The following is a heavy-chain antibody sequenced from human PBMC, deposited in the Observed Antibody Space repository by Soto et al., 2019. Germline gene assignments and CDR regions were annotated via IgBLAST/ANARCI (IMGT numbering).Heavy chain of an antibody. CDR3: AHAFGGTSWPNDAFDI. Sequence: QITLKESGPTLVKPTQSLTLTCTVSGFSLSGDGVGVGWIRQPPGKALEWLALIYWDDDQRYSRSLKTRLTITKDTSKNQVVLTMTNMDPVDTATYYCAHAFGGTSWPNDAFDIWGQGTVVTVSS. V-gene: IGHV2-5*02. CDR1: GFSLSGDGVG. D-gene: IGHD3-3*02. J-gene: IGHJ3*02. CDR2: IYWDDDQ.